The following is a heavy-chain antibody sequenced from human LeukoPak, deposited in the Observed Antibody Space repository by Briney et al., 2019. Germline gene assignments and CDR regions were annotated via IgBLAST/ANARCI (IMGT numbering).Heavy chain of an antibody. CDR1: GFTVSSNY. CDR3: AKDFYYDIPREAFDI. D-gene: IGHD3-9*01. CDR2: ISGSGANT. J-gene: IGHJ3*02. Sequence: HAGGSLRLSCAASGFTVSSNYMSWVRQAPGKGLEWVSAISGSGANTYYADSVKGRFTISRDNSKNTLYLQMNSLRAEDTAVYYCAKDFYYDIPREAFDIWGQGTMVTVSS. V-gene: IGHV3-23*01.